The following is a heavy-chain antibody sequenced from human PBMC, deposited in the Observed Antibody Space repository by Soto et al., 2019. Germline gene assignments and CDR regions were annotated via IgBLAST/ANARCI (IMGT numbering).Heavy chain of an antibody. V-gene: IGHV1-18*01. CDR3: ARDLWFGELLVFYYGMDV. J-gene: IGHJ6*02. Sequence: ASVKVSCKASGYTFTSYGISWVRQAPGQGLEWMGWISAYNGNTNYAQKLQGRVTMTTDTSTSTAYVELRSLRSDDTAVYYCARDLWFGELLVFYYGMDVWGQGTTVTVSS. CDR2: ISAYNGNT. D-gene: IGHD3-10*01. CDR1: GYTFTSYG.